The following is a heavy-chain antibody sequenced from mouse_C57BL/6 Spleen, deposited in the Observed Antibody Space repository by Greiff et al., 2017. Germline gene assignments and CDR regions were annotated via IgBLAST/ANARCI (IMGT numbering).Heavy chain of an antibody. D-gene: IGHD1-1*01. CDR3: ARDYGSSYVVDY. Sequence: VQLQQPGAELVKPGASVKLSCKASGYTFTSYWVHWVQQRPGKGLEWLGMIHPNGGSTNYNEMIKSKTTLTVDKSSSTDYMQLSGLTSEDSAVYNCARDYGSSYVVDYWGQGTTLTVSS. CDR2: IHPNGGST. V-gene: IGHV1-64*01. J-gene: IGHJ2*01. CDR1: GYTFTSYW.